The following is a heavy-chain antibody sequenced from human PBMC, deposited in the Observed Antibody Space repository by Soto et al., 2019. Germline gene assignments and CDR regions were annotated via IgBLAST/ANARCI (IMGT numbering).Heavy chain of an antibody. V-gene: IGHV3-23*01. J-gene: IGHJ6*02. Sequence: PGGTLRLSCSASGFTFSTYAMAWVRQARGKGLEWVSGIWGSGDRTFYADSVKGRFTISRDNSRNTLYLQMYSLTAEDTALYYCAKTGPYCGGDCSRYFYGMDVWGQGTTVTVYS. CDR3: AKTGPYCGGDCSRYFYGMDV. CDR2: IWGSGDRT. D-gene: IGHD2-21*02. CDR1: GFTFSTYA.